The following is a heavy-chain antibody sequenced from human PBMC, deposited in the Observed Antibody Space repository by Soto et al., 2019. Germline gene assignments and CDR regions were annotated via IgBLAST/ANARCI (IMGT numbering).Heavy chain of an antibody. V-gene: IGHV3-74*01. CDR1: GLTFNRYW. D-gene: IGHD2-15*01. Sequence: DVQLVETGGGIVPPGGSLRLSCAASGLTFNRYWMHWVRHAPGKGLVWVSHINTDGTNSNYADSVKGRFTISRDNAKSTLFLQMNSLRHEDTAVYYCAREFCSGGNCYTYYFDPWGQGIPVTVSS. CDR2: INTDGTNS. CDR3: AREFCSGGNCYTYYFDP. J-gene: IGHJ5*02.